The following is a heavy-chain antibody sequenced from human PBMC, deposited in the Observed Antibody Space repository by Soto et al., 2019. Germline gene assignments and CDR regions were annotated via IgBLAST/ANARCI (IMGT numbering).Heavy chain of an antibody. V-gene: IGHV1-69*13. J-gene: IGHJ6*02. CDR2: IIPIFDIT. D-gene: IGHD3-22*01. CDR1: GGTFRSYS. Sequence: ASVKVSCKASGGTFRSYSISWARRAPGQGLEWMGGIIPIFDITNYAQKFQGRVTITADESTSTAYMELSSLGSDDTAVYYCARPDEGGYSSNHHYYYALDVWGQGTTVTVSS. CDR3: ARPDEGGYSSNHHYYYALDV.